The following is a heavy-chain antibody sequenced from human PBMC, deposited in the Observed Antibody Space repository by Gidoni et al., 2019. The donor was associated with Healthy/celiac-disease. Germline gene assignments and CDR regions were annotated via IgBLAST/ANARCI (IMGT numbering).Heavy chain of an antibody. Sequence: QVQLQQWGAVLLKPSETLSLTCAVYGGSFSGYYWSWIRQPPGKGLEWIGEINHSGSTNYNPSLKSRVTISVDTSKNQFSLKLSSVTAADTAVYYCARLPTPHCSSTSCYRSYYYGMDVWGQGTTVTVSS. D-gene: IGHD2-2*02. CDR1: GGSFSGYY. CDR2: INHSGST. CDR3: ARLPTPHCSSTSCYRSYYYGMDV. V-gene: IGHV4-34*01. J-gene: IGHJ6*02.